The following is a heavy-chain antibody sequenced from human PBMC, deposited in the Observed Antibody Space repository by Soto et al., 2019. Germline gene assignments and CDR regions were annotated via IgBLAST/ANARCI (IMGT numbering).Heavy chain of an antibody. CDR2: IKQDGSEK. CDR3: AKGPNPYIVAHFDY. CDR1: GFTFSSYW. J-gene: IGHJ4*02. D-gene: IGHD5-12*01. V-gene: IGHV3-7*01. Sequence: GGSQRLSCAASGFTFSSYWMSWVRQAPGKGLEWVANIKQDGSEKYYVDSVKGRFTISRDNAKNSLYLQMNSLRAEDTAVYYCAKGPNPYIVAHFDYWGQGTLVTVSS.